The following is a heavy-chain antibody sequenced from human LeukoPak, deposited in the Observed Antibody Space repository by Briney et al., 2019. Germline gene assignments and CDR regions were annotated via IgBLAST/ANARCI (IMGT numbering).Heavy chain of an antibody. CDR1: GFAFSSYA. CDR2: LSGSGDRT. J-gene: IGHJ4*02. D-gene: IGHD4-17*01. V-gene: IGHV3-23*01. Sequence: AGGSLRLSCAASGFAFSSYAMSWVRQAPGKGLEWVSTLSGSGDRTYYADSVKGRLTISRDNSKSTLYLQMNTLRADDTAVYYCARDWGDYGDYANLDYWGQGTLVTVSS. CDR3: ARDWGDYGDYANLDY.